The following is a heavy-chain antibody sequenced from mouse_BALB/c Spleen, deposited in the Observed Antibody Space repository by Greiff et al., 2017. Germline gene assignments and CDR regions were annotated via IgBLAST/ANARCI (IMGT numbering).Heavy chain of an antibody. D-gene: IGHD2-14*01. CDR1: GYTFTDYN. CDR2: IYPYNGGT. J-gene: IGHJ3*01. V-gene: IGHV1S29*02. CDR3: ARGGYDVRGFAY. Sequence: EVQLQQSGPELVKPGASVKISCKASGYTFTDYNMHWVKQSHGKSLEWIGYIYPYNGGTGYNQKFKSKATLTVDNSSSTAYMELRSLTSEDSAVYYCARGGYDVRGFAYWGQGTLVTVSA.